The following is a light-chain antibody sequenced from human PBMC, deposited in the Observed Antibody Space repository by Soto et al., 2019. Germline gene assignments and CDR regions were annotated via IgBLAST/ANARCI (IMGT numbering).Light chain of an antibody. J-gene: IGKJ5*01. Sequence: VLTQSPGTLSLSRGEIATPCCRASQSVSSRLAWYQHKSGQAPRLLISGASRRATGIPDRFSGSGSGTDFTLTISRLEPEDFALYYCQHYYGTSPISFGQGTRLEIK. CDR2: GAS. V-gene: IGKV3-20*01. CDR3: QHYYGTSPIS. CDR1: QSVSSR.